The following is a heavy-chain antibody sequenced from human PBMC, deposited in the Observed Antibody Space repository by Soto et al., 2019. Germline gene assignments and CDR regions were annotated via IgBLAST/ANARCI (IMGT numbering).Heavy chain of an antibody. CDR3: ASXLYYYDSSGYHYNWFDP. J-gene: IGHJ5*02. CDR1: GGSISSSSYY. CDR2: IYYSGST. Sequence: SETLSLTCTVSGGSISSSSYYWGWIRQPPGKGLEWIGSIYYSGSTYYNPSLKSRVTISVDTSKNQFSLKLSSVTAADTAVYYCASXLYYYDSSGYHYNWFDPWGPGTLVTVSS. D-gene: IGHD3-22*01. V-gene: IGHV4-39*01.